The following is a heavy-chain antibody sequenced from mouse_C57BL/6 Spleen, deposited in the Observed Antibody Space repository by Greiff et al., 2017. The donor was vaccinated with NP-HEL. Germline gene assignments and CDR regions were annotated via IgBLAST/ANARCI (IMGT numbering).Heavy chain of an antibody. V-gene: IGHV1-82*01. CDR2: IYPGDGDT. J-gene: IGHJ2*01. CDR3: ARSGDGYYGYFDY. CDR1: GYAFSSSW. D-gene: IGHD2-3*01. Sequence: VQLQQSGPELVKPGASVKISCKASGYAFSSSWMNWVKQRPGKGLEWIGRIYPGDGDTNYNGKFKGKATLTADKSSSTAYMQLSSLTSEDSAVYFCARSGDGYYGYFDYWGQGTTLTVSS.